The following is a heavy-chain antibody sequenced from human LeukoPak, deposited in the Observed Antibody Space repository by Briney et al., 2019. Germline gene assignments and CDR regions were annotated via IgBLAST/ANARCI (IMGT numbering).Heavy chain of an antibody. CDR2: ISDDGRRK. J-gene: IGHJ4*02. D-gene: IGHD5-24*01. V-gene: IGHV3-30*03. CDR1: GFSFISYG. CDR3: ARGHNLFGY. Sequence: GGSLRLSCAASGFSFISYGMHWVRQAPGRGLEWVGVISDDGRRKDYADSVKGRFTISRDNSKDTLYLQMNSLRSEDTAVYYCARGHNLFGYWGQGTLVTVSS.